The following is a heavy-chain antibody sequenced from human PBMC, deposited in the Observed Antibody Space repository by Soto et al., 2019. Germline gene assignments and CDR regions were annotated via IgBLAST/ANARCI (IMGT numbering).Heavy chain of an antibody. J-gene: IGHJ4*02. CDR3: ARVPYYDSSGYFGYFDY. D-gene: IGHD3-22*01. Sequence: PSETLSLTCTVSGGSISSGDYYWIWIRQPPGKGLEWIGYIYYSGSTYYNPSLKSRVTISLDTSKNQFSLKLSSVTAADTAVYYCARVPYYDSSGYFGYFDYWGQGTLVTVPS. V-gene: IGHV4-30-4*01. CDR1: GGSISSGDYY. CDR2: IYYSGST.